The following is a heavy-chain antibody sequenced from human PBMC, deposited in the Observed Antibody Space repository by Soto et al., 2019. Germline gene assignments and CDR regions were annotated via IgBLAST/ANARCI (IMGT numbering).Heavy chain of an antibody. CDR2: IIPIVETP. D-gene: IGHD3-22*01. CDR3: ARVSRPNYYDTSGFFKDNWFDP. J-gene: IGHJ5*02. V-gene: IGHV1-69*13. Sequence: SVKVSCKASGGTFNSYDINWVRQAPGQGREWMGGIIPIVETPKYAQKFQGRGTITAAESTNTVYMELSSLRSEDTAMYYCARVSRPNYYDTSGFFKDNWFDPWGQGTLVTVSS. CDR1: GGTFNSYD.